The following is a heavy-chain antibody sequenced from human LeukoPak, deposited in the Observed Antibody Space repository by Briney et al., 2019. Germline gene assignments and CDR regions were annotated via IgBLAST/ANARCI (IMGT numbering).Heavy chain of an antibody. CDR3: ARAIGGSYYRFYFDY. J-gene: IGHJ4*02. CDR1: GYTFTSYY. CDR2: INPSGGST. V-gene: IGHV1-46*01. Sequence: ASVKVSCKASGYTFTSYYMHWVRQAPGQGLEWMGIINPSGGSTSYAQKFQGRVTMTRDTSASTAYMELSSLRSEDTAVYYCARAIGGSYYRFYFDYWGQGTLVTVSS. D-gene: IGHD1-26*01.